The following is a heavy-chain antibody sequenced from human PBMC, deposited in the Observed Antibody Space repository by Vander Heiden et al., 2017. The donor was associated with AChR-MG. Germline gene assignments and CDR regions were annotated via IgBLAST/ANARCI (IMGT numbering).Heavy chain of an antibody. Sequence: GESGGGLVKPGGSLRLSCAASGFTFSSYSMNWVRQAPGKGLEWVSSISSSSSYIYYADSVKGRFTISRDNAKNSLYLQMNSLRAEDTAVYYCARSEARGPYYYYYGMDVWGQGTTVTVSS. CDR3: ARSEARGPYYYYYGMDV. V-gene: IGHV3-21*01. CDR2: ISSSSSYI. J-gene: IGHJ6*02. CDR1: GFTFSSYS.